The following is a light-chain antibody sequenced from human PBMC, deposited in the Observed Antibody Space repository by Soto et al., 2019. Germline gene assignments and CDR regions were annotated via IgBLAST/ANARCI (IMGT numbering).Light chain of an antibody. Sequence: DIQMTQSPSTLSGSVGDRVTITCRASQTISSWLAWYQQKPGKAPKLLIYKASTLKSGVPSRFSGSGSGTEFTLTIGSLQAEDVAVYYCQQYYTTPRTFGQGTKVDI. CDR1: QTISSW. CDR2: KAS. J-gene: IGKJ1*01. V-gene: IGKV1-5*03. CDR3: QQYYTTPRT.